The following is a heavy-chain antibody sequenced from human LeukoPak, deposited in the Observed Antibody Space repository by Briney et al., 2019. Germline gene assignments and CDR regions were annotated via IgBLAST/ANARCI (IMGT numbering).Heavy chain of an antibody. J-gene: IGHJ4*02. CDR2: IYSGGST. D-gene: IGHD1-26*01. Sequence: GGYLRLSCAASGYTVSSNYMSWVRQAPGKGLEWVSVIYSGGSTYYADSVKGRFTISRDNSKNTLYLQMNSLRAEDTAVYYCARDLSGSYFYFDYWGQGTLLTVSS. V-gene: IGHV3-53*01. CDR1: GYTVSSNY. CDR3: ARDLSGSYFYFDY.